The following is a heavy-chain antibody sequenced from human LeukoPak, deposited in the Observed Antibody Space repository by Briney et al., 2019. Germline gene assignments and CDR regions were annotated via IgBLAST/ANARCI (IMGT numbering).Heavy chain of an antibody. CDR1: GGSISSYY. J-gene: IGHJ5*02. Sequence: SETLSLTCTISGGSISSYYWSWIRQPPGKGLEWIGYIYYSGSTNYNPSLKSRVTISVDTSKNQFSLKLSSVTAADTAVYYCARRGANWFDPWGQGTLVTVSS. V-gene: IGHV4-59*08. CDR2: IYYSGST. CDR3: ARRGANWFDP.